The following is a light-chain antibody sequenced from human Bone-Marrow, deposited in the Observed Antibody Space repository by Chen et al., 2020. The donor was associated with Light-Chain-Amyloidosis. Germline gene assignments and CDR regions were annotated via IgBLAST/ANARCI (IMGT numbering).Light chain of an antibody. V-gene: IGKV3-20*01. CDR1: QTISSNY. CDR2: GSS. CDR3: QQYGTSPLT. Sequence: EIVLTQSPGTLSLSPGDGANLSCRASQTISSNYLTWYQQKFGQAPKLLIYGSSSRATGIPDRFTGSGSGTDFTLTNNRLEHEDFAMYYCQQYGTSPLTFGGGTKVEIK. J-gene: IGKJ4*01.